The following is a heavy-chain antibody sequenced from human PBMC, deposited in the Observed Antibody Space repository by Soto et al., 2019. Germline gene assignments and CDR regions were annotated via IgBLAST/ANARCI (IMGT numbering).Heavy chain of an antibody. Sequence: EVQLVESGGGLVKPGGSLRLSCAASGFTFSNAWLSWVRQAPGKGLEWVGRIKTKTDGGTADYAAPVKGRFTISRDDSKNTLYLQMSSLKTEDTAVYYCTTVTQSGLDYWGQGTLVTVSS. J-gene: IGHJ4*02. D-gene: IGHD3-10*01. CDR3: TTVTQSGLDY. CDR1: GFTFSNAW. V-gene: IGHV3-15*01. CDR2: IKTKTDGGTA.